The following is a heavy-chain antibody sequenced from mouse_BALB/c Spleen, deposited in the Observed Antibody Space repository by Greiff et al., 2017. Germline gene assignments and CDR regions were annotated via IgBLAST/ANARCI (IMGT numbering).Heavy chain of an antibody. CDR1: GYTFTSYW. D-gene: IGHD2-1*01. V-gene: IGHV1S41*01. CDR3: ANYGNCGGYAMDY. Sequence: DLVKPGASVKLSCKASGYTFTSYWINWIKQRPGQGLEWIGRIAPGSGSTYYNEMFKGKATLTVDTSSSTAYIQLSSLSSEDSAVYFCANYGNCGGYAMDYWGQGTSVTVSS. J-gene: IGHJ4*01. CDR2: IAPGSGST.